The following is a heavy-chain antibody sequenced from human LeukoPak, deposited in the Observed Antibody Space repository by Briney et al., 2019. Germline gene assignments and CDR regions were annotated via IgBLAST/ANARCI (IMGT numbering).Heavy chain of an antibody. V-gene: IGHV4-4*02. CDR1: GGSISGTNW. CDR3: ARTTVYGSGDS. Sequence: KTSGTLSLTCGVSGGSISGTNWWSWVRQPPGQGLEWIGEISLRGLTNYNPSLRSRLTMSLDESKNQVSLNLTSVTAADTAVYYCARTTVYGSGDSWGQGTLVTVSS. D-gene: IGHD3-10*01. CDR2: ISLRGLT. J-gene: IGHJ4*02.